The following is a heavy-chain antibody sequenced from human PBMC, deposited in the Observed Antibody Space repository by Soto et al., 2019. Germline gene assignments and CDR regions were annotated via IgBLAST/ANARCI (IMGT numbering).Heavy chain of an antibody. D-gene: IGHD5-12*01. CDR1: GFTSKNYA. Sequence: GGSLRLSCAASGFTSKNYAMSWVRQAPGKGLEWVSAIGGSGGSTYYADSVKGRFTISRDSSKNTLYLQMNILRAEDTAVYYCAKAFYSGHDYGQFDYWGQGTLVTVSS. J-gene: IGHJ4*02. CDR3: AKAFYSGHDYGQFDY. V-gene: IGHV3-23*01. CDR2: IGGSGGST.